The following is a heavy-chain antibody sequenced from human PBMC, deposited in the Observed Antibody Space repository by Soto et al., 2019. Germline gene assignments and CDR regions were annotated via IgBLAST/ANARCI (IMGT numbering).Heavy chain of an antibody. D-gene: IGHD3-22*01. J-gene: IGHJ5*02. CDR3: ARHNYYDSSGLRWGFAP. CDR1: GGSISSSSSD. Sequence: SETLSLTCTVSGGSISSSSSDWGWIRPPPGKGLERIGSIYHSVSTYYTPSLKSPVTISVDTSKNQFSLKLSSVTAADTAVYYCARHNYYDSSGLRWGFAPWGQGTLVTVSS. CDR2: IYHSVST. V-gene: IGHV4-39*01.